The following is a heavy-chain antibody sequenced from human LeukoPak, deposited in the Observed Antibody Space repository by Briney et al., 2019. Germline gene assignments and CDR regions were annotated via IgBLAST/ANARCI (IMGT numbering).Heavy chain of an antibody. Sequence: GGSLRLSCAASGFTVSSNYMSWVRQAPGKGLEWVSVIYSGGSTYYADSVKGRFTIPRDNSKNTLYLQMNSLRAEDTAVYYCARDLRFGEKDYYYGMDVWGKGTTVTVSS. CDR3: ARDLRFGEKDYYYGMDV. V-gene: IGHV3-53*01. CDR1: GFTVSSNY. J-gene: IGHJ6*04. CDR2: IYSGGST. D-gene: IGHD3-10*01.